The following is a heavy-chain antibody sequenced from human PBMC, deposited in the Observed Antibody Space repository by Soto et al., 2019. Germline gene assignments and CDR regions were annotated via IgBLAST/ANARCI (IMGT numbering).Heavy chain of an antibody. CDR1: GFTLSSYG. CDR3: ARELLGYYYYMDV. Sequence: PGGSMRLSCAASGFTLSSYGMHWVRQAPGKGLEWVAVIWYDGSNKYYADSVKGRFTISRDNSKNTLYLQMNSLRAEDTAVYYCARELLGYYYYMDVWGKGTTVTVSS. CDR2: IWYDGSNK. J-gene: IGHJ6*03. V-gene: IGHV3-33*01.